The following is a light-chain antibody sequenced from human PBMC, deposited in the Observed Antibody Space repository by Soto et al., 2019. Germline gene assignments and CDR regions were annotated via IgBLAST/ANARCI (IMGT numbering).Light chain of an antibody. Sequence: CPGTSSDVGSYNRVSWYQQSPGTAPKLMIYEVSNRPSGVPDRFSGSRSGNTASLTISGLQAEDEAHYYCGSFTSRNTYVFGTGTKSPS. V-gene: IGLV2-18*02. CDR2: EVS. J-gene: IGLJ1*01. CDR3: GSFTSRNTYV. CDR1: SSDVGSYNR.